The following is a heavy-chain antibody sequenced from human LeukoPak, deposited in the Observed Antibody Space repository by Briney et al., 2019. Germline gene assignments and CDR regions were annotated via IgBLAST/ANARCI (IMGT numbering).Heavy chain of an antibody. J-gene: IGHJ4*02. V-gene: IGHV3-23*01. CDR2: ISGSGGDT. D-gene: IGHD1-1*01. CDR3: AKQSTTRSLGE. CDR1: GFPFTFA. Sequence: GGSLRLSCAASGFPFTFAMSWVRQAPGKGLEWVSTISGSGGDTYYAESVKGRFTISRDNSKDALYLQMDSLRAEDTAVYYCAKQSTTRSLGEGGRGTLVTVSS.